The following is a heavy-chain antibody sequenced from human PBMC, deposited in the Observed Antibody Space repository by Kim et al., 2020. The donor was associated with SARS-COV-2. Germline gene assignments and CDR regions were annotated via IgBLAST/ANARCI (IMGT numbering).Heavy chain of an antibody. D-gene: IGHD3-22*01. J-gene: IGHJ4*02. CDR2: IYSGGST. CDR1: GFTVSSNY. Sequence: GGSLRLSCAASGFTVSSNYMSWVRQAPGKGLEWVSVIYSGGSTYYADSVKGRFTISRDNSKNTLYLQMNSLRAEDTAVYYCARGLYYYDTTGRVWGQGTLVTVSS. V-gene: IGHV3-66*01. CDR3: ARGLYYYDTTGRV.